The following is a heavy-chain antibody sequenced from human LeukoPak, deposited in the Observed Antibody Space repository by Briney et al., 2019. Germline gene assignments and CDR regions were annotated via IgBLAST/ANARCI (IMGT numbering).Heavy chain of an antibody. Sequence: KPSETLSPTCAVYGGSFSGYYWSWIRQPPGKGLEWIGEINHSGNTNYHPSLKSRVTISVDTSKYQFSLNLSSVTAADTAMYYGARGPAPPYCVPDNWGQGTLVTVSS. CDR3: ARGPAPPYCVPDN. CDR2: INHSGNT. CDR1: GGSFSGYY. J-gene: IGHJ4*02. V-gene: IGHV4-34*01. D-gene: IGHD2-8*02.